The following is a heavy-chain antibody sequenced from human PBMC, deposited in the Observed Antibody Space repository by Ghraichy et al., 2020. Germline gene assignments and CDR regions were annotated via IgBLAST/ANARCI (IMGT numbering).Heavy chain of an antibody. CDR1: GFAVSSFG. J-gene: IGHJ5*02. Sequence: LSLTCAASGFAVSSFGMNWVRQAPGKGLEWIAYISSSTSTIFYADSVKGRFTVSRDNANNSLYLQMSSLRDEDTAVYYCARRGIVGSTGWFDPWGQGTLVTVSS. D-gene: IGHD1-26*01. V-gene: IGHV3-48*02. CDR2: ISSSTSTI. CDR3: ARRGIVGSTGWFDP.